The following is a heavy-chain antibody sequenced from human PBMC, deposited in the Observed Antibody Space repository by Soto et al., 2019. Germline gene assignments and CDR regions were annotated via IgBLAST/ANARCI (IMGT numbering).Heavy chain of an antibody. V-gene: IGHV4-34*01. CDR2: INHSGST. D-gene: IGHD3-10*01. CDR3: ARAGVARITMVRGVIITSRFDP. Sequence: SETLSLTCAVYGGSFSGYYWSWIRQPPGKGLEWIGEINHSGSTNYNPSLKSRVTISVDTSKNQFSLKLSSVTAADTAVYYCARAGVARITMVRGVIITSRFDPWGQGTLVT. J-gene: IGHJ5*02. CDR1: GGSFSGYY.